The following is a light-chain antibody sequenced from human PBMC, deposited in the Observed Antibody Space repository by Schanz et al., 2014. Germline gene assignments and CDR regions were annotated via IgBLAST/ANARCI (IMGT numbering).Light chain of an antibody. CDR3: QQYGSSPPYT. V-gene: IGKV3-20*01. CDR2: GAS. J-gene: IGKJ2*01. Sequence: EIVLTQSPGTLSLSPGESATLSCRASQSLSNSHLAWYKQKSGQAPRLLIYGASSRATGIPDRFSGSGSGTDFTLTISRLEPEDFAVYYCQQYGSSPPYTFGQGTKLEIK. CDR1: QSLSNSH.